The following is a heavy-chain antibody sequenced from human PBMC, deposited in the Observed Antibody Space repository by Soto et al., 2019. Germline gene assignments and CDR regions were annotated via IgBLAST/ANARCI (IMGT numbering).Heavy chain of an antibody. Sequence: SETLSLTCTVSGGSISSGGYYWNWIRQPPGKGLEWIGYIYYSGSTNYNPSLKSRVTISVDTSKNQFSLKLSSVTAADTAVYYCARGFYYDSSGYNDYWGQGTLVTVSS. CDR1: GGSISSGGYY. CDR2: IYYSGST. J-gene: IGHJ4*02. CDR3: ARGFYYDSSGYNDY. D-gene: IGHD3-22*01. V-gene: IGHV4-61*08.